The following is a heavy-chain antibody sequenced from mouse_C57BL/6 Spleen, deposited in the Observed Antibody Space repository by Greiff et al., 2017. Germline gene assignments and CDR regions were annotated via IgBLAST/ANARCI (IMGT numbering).Heavy chain of an antibody. Sequence: VQLQQSGPELVKPGASVKISCKASGYAFSSSWMNWVKQRPGKGLEWIGRIYPGDGDTNYNGQFKGKATLTADKSSSTAYMQLSSLTSEDSAVYFCARSPYYYGSSYWYFDVWGTGTTVTVSS. V-gene: IGHV1-82*01. CDR3: ARSPYYYGSSYWYFDV. D-gene: IGHD1-1*01. CDR1: GYAFSSSW. J-gene: IGHJ1*03. CDR2: IYPGDGDT.